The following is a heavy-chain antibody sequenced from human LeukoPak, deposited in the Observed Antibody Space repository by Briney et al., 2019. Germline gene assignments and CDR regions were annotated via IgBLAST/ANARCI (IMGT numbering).Heavy chain of an antibody. D-gene: IGHD4-23*01. CDR2: ITWNSGSI. CDR1: GFTFDDYA. CDR3: AKDPYGGNSGRFDY. J-gene: IGHJ4*02. Sequence: GGSLRLSCAASGFTFDDYAMHWVRQAPGKGLEWVSGITWNSGSIGYADSVKGRFTISRDNAKSSLYLQMNSLRAEDTALYYCAKDPYGGNSGRFDYWGQGTLVTVSS. V-gene: IGHV3-9*01.